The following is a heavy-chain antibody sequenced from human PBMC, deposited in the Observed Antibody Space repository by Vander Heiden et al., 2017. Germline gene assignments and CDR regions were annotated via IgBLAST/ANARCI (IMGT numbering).Heavy chain of an antibody. D-gene: IGHD3-10*01. CDR3: ARAVSYASGIYGRDAFDI. CDR2: IKQDGSEK. Sequence: EVQLVESGGGVVQPGGSLRLSCAASGFTFSSYWMSWVRQAPGKGLEWVANIKQDGSEKYYVDSVKGRVTISRDNAKNSLYRQMNSLRAEETALYHCARAVSYASGIYGRDAFDIWGQGTMVTVSS. J-gene: IGHJ3*02. V-gene: IGHV3-7*01. CDR1: GFTFSSYW.